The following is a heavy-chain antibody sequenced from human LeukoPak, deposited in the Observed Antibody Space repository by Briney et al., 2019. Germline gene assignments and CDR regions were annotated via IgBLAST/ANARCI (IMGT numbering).Heavy chain of an antibody. CDR1: GGSFSGYY. J-gene: IGHJ5*02. V-gene: IGHV4-34*01. CDR3: ATRNYSSSTSCSYWFDP. Sequence: PSETLSLTCAVYGGSFSGYYWSWIHQPPGKGLEWIGEINHSGSTNYNPSLKSRVTISVDTSKNQFSLKLSSVTAADTAVYYCATRNYSSSTSCSYWFDPWGQGTLVTVSS. D-gene: IGHD2-2*01. CDR2: INHSGST.